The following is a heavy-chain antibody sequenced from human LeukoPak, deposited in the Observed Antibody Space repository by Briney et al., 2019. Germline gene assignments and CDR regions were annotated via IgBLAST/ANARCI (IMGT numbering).Heavy chain of an antibody. Sequence: SETLSLTCTVSGGSISSYYWSWIRQPPGKGQEWIGYIYYSGSTNYNPSLKSRVTISVDTYKNQFSLKLSSVTAADTAVYYCARAAGFGESRWVDYWGQGTLVTVSS. CDR1: GGSISSYY. D-gene: IGHD3-10*01. V-gene: IGHV4-59*01. CDR2: IYYSGST. CDR3: ARAAGFGESRWVDY. J-gene: IGHJ4*02.